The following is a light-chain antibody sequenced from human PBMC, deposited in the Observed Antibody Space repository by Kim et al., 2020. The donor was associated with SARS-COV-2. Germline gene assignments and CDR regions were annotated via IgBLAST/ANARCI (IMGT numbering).Light chain of an antibody. CDR1: QSVGKNY. CDR2: GAS. J-gene: IGKJ4*01. Sequence: EIVLTQSPGTLSLSPGERATLSCRASQSVGKNYLAWYHHKPGQAPRLLIHGASSRATGIPDRFSGSGSGTDFTLSVSRLEPEDFAVYYCQQYASSPITFGGGTKVDIK. V-gene: IGKV3-20*01. CDR3: QQYASSPIT.